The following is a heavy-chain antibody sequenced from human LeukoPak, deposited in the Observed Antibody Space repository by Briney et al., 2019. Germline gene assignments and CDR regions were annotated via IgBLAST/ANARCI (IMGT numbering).Heavy chain of an antibody. CDR1: GGSISSGGYY. J-gene: IGHJ4*02. CDR3: ARCIIGDSSGYSPFDY. Sequence: AQTLSLTCTVSGGSISSGGYYWSWIRQHPGKGLEWIGYIYYSGSTYYNPSPKSRVTISVDTSKNQFSLKLSSVTAADTAVYYCARCIIGDSSGYSPFDYWGQGTLLTVSS. V-gene: IGHV4-31*03. CDR2: IYYSGST. D-gene: IGHD3-22*01.